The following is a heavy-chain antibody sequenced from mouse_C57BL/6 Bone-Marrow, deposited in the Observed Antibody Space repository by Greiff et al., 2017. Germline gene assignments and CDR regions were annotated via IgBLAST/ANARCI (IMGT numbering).Heavy chain of an antibody. CDR2: ISSGSSTI. CDR1: GFTFSDYG. Sequence: EVNVVESGGGLVKPGGSLKLSCAASGFTFSDYGMHWVRQAPEKGLEWVAYISSGSSTIYYADTVKGRFTISRDNAKNTLFLQMTSLRSEDTAMYYCARDSYGSSAYFDYWGQGTTLTVSS. D-gene: IGHD1-1*01. J-gene: IGHJ2*01. CDR3: ARDSYGSSAYFDY. V-gene: IGHV5-17*01.